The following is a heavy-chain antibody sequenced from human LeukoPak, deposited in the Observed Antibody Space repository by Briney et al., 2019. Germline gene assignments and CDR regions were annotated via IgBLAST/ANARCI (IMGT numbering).Heavy chain of an antibody. CDR2: IYYSGST. CDR1: GDSISSSSYY. Sequence: PSETLSLTCTVSGDSISSSSYYWGWIRQPPGKGLEWIGSIYYSGSTYYNPSPKSRVTISVDTSKNQFSLKLTSVTAADTAVYYCARTRRNYYYMDVWGKGTTVTVSS. J-gene: IGHJ6*03. V-gene: IGHV4-39*07. CDR3: ARTRRNYYYMDV.